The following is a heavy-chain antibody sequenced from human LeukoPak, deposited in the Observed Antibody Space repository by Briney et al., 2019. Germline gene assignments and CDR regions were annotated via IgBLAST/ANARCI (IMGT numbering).Heavy chain of an antibody. Sequence: SGTLSLTCTVSGGSIYNNYWSWIRQPPGKGLEWIGYIYYSGSSNYNPSLKSRVTISLDTSKKKFSLKLTSVTSADTAVYYCARGSRSPSFGPTYYLDSWGQGTLVTVSS. D-gene: IGHD3-10*01. CDR3: ARGSRSPSFGPTYYLDS. J-gene: IGHJ4*02. V-gene: IGHV4-59*03. CDR1: GGSIYNNY. CDR2: IYYSGSS.